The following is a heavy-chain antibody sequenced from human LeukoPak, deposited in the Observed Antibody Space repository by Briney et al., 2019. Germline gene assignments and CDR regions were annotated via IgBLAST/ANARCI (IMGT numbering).Heavy chain of an antibody. Sequence: KASETLSLTCTVSGGSISSSSYYWGWIRQPPGKGLEWIGSIYYSGSTYYNPSLKSRVIISVDTSKNQFSLKLSSVTAADTAVYYCARDSGDGGMDVWGQGTTVTVSS. V-gene: IGHV4-39*07. D-gene: IGHD3-10*01. CDR3: ARDSGDGGMDV. J-gene: IGHJ6*02. CDR2: IYYSGST. CDR1: GGSISSSSYY.